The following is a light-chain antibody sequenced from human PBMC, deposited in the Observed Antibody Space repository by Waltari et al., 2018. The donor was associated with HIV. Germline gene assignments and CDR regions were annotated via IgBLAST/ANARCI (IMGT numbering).Light chain of an antibody. Sequence: SYELTQRPSVTVSPGQTARITCSGDKLGAKYTYWYQKKSGQSPVLVIYEDKKRPSGIPERFSGSNSGNTATLTISGTQAMDEADYYCQAWDTASVVFGGGTKLTVL. CDR1: KLGAKY. CDR3: QAWDTASVV. V-gene: IGLV3-1*01. CDR2: EDK. J-gene: IGLJ2*01.